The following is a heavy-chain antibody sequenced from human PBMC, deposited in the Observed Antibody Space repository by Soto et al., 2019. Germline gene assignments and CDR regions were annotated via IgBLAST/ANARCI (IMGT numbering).Heavy chain of an antibody. D-gene: IGHD2-2*01. Sequence: NPSETLSLTCTVSGGSISSYYWNWIRQPPGKGLEWIGYIYYSGSTNYNPSLKSRVTISVDTSKNQFYLKLSSVTAADTAVYYCARVRGVPATAPDYWGQGTLVTVSS. CDR3: ARVRGVPATAPDY. CDR2: IYYSGST. J-gene: IGHJ4*02. V-gene: IGHV4-59*01. CDR1: GGSISSYY.